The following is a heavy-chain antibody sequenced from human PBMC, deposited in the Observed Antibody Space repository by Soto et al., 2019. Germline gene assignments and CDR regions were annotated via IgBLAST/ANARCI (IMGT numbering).Heavy chain of an antibody. CDR1: SYSISSGFF. Sequence: SETLSLTCFVSSYSISSGFFWAWIRQPPGKGLEWVGSIYHTGDTHYNPSLRSQVSMSVDTSKNQFSLRLTSLTAADTAVYFCARDTNSLDLWGRGILVTVAS. V-gene: IGHV4-38-2*02. CDR2: IYHTGDT. J-gene: IGHJ5*02. CDR3: ARDTNSLDL. D-gene: IGHD2-8*01.